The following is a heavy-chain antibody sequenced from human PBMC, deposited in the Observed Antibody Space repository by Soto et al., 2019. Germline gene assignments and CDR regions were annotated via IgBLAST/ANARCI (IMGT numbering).Heavy chain of an antibody. D-gene: IGHD2-2*01. CDR2: INPSGGNI. J-gene: IGHJ4*02. CDR3: GRDGGYQRFDY. CDR1: GYTFTTYY. V-gene: IGHV1-46*03. Sequence: QVQLVQSGAEVKKPGASVKVSCKASGYTFTTYYIHWVRQAPGQGFEWMGIINPSGGNITYAQKFQGRVTMTRDTSTSTVYMELSSLRSEDTAVYYCGRDGGYQRFDYWGQGALVTVSS.